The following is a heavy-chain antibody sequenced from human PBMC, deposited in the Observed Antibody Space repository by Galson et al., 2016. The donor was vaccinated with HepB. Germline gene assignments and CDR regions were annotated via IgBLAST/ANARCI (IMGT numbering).Heavy chain of an antibody. D-gene: IGHD2-8*01. CDR3: ARRGVDCTSSCPFDS. CDR1: GDSISSGGYY. V-gene: IGHV4-31*03. Sequence: TLSPTCTVSGDSISSGGYYWNWIRQPPGKGLEWVGYIYYTGNTYDNPSLKSRLAMSIDPSKNQFSLTLTFLTAADTAVYYCARRGVDCTSSCPFDSWGQGTLVTVSS. J-gene: IGHJ4*02. CDR2: IYYTGNT.